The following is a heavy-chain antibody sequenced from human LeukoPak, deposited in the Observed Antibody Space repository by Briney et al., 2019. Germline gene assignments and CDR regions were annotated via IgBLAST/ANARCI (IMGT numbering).Heavy chain of an antibody. J-gene: IGHJ4*02. CDR2: ISYDASKK. V-gene: IGHV3-30-3*01. Sequence: PGGSLRLSCAASGFTFSNLVMHGVRKTPGRGWGWGEVISYDASKKYYADSVKGRFTISRDNSKNTLYLQMNSLRAEDTAVYYCARNSASDYYFDYWGQGTLVTVSS. D-gene: IGHD2-21*02. CDR1: GFTFSNLV. CDR3: ARNSASDYYFDY.